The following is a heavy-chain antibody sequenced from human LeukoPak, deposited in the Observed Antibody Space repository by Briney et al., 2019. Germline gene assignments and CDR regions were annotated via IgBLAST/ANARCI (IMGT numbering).Heavy chain of an antibody. D-gene: IGHD3-22*01. CDR2: IYYSGST. Sequence: PSETLSLTCTVSGGSISSYYWSWIRQPPGKGLEWIGYIYYSGSTNYNPSLKSRVTISVDTSKNQFSLKLSSVTAADTAVYYCAGYAGASYYDSSGLFDYWGQGTLVTVSS. V-gene: IGHV4-59*01. CDR3: AGYAGASYYDSSGLFDY. CDR1: GGSISSYY. J-gene: IGHJ4*02.